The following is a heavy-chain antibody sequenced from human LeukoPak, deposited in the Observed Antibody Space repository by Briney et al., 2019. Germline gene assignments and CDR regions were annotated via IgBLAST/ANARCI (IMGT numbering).Heavy chain of an antibody. CDR3: ARDSRLRPQQYYDILTGYGEYYYYYYMDV. D-gene: IGHD3-9*01. CDR1: GYSFTSHY. J-gene: IGHJ6*03. V-gene: IGHV1-46*01. Sequence: GASVKVSCKASGYSFTSHYMHWVRQAPGQGLEWMGLINPSGSSTLYAQKFQGRVTMTRDTSTSTVYMELSSLRSEDTAVYYCARDSRLRPQQYYDILTGYGEYYYYYYMDVWGKGTTVTISS. CDR2: INPSGSST.